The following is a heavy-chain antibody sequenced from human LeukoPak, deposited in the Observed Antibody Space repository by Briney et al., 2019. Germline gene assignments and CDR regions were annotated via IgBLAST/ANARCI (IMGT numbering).Heavy chain of an antibody. Sequence: PGGSLRLSCAASGFTFSSYAMHWVRQAPGKGLEWVAFIRYDGSNKYYADSVKGRFTISRDNSKNTLYLQMNSLRAEDTAVYYCKKSPYSSSSRVVDAFDIWGQGTMVTVSS. CDR3: KKSPYSSSSRVVDAFDI. V-gene: IGHV3-30*02. J-gene: IGHJ3*02. CDR1: GFTFSSYA. CDR2: IRYDGSNK. D-gene: IGHD6-6*01.